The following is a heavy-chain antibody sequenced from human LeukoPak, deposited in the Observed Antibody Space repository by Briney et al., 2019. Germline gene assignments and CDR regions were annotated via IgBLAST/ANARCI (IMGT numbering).Heavy chain of an antibody. V-gene: IGHV3-30*01. J-gene: IGHJ4*02. CDR3: ARDYYYDSSGYYSNGVGYFDY. CDR2: ISYDGSNK. D-gene: IGHD3-22*01. Sequence: PGGSLVLSCAASGFTFSSYAMHWVRQAPGKGLEWVAVISYDGSNKYYAGSVKGRFTISRDNSKNTLYLQMNSLRAEDTAVYYCARDYYYDSSGYYSNGVGYFDYWGQGTLVTVSS. CDR1: GFTFSSYA.